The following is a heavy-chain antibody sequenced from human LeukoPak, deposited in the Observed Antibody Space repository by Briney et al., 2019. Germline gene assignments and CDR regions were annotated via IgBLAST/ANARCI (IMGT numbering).Heavy chain of an antibody. CDR3: ARDRFCSEPTCYGDYDLDAFDI. D-gene: IGHD4-17*01. CDR2: INPNSGGT. V-gene: IGHV1-2*02. J-gene: IGHJ3*02. Sequence: ASVKVSCTASGYTFTGYYIHWVRQAPGQGLEWMGWINPNSGGTNYAQKFQGRVTMTRDSSISTAYMELSRLRSDDTAVYYCARDRFCSEPTCYGDYDLDAFDIWGQGTMVTVSS. CDR1: GYTFTGYY.